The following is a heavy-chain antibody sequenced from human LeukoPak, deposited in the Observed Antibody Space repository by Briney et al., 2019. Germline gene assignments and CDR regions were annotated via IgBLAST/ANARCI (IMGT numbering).Heavy chain of an antibody. CDR2: ITPSGDST. Sequence: ASVKVSCKASGYTFTRYYMHWVRQAPGQGLEWMGIITPSGDSTSYAQRFQGRVTMTRDTSTSTFYMELSSLRAEDTAVYYCARAEGDSYGPFDYWGQGTLVTVSS. J-gene: IGHJ4*02. D-gene: IGHD5-18*01. CDR1: GYTFTRYY. V-gene: IGHV1-46*01. CDR3: ARAEGDSYGPFDY.